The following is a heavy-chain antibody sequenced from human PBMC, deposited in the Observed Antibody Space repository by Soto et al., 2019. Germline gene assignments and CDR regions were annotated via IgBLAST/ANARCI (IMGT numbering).Heavy chain of an antibody. J-gene: IGHJ6*02. CDR1: GGSISSGGYY. D-gene: IGHD6-19*01. Sequence: QVQLQESGPGLVKPSQTLSLTCTVSGGSISSGGYYWSWIRQHPGKGLEWIGYIYYSGSTYYNPSLKSRVTISVDTFKNQFSLKLSSVTAADTAVYYCARDFTDSSGPTLGMGVWGQGTTVIVSS. CDR3: ARDFTDSSGPTLGMGV. V-gene: IGHV4-31*03. CDR2: IYYSGST.